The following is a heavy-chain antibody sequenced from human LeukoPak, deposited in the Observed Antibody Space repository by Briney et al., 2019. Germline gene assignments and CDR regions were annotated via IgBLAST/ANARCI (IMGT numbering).Heavy chain of an antibody. CDR3: ARGRDGYNRIGY. V-gene: IGHV4-59*01. Sequence: SETLSLTCTVSGGSISSYYWSWIRQPPGKGLEWIGYIYYSGSTNYNPSLKSRVTISVDTSKNQFSLKLSSVTAADTAVYYCARGRDGYNRIGYWGQGTLVTVSS. J-gene: IGHJ4*02. CDR1: GGSISSYY. D-gene: IGHD5-24*01. CDR2: IYYSGST.